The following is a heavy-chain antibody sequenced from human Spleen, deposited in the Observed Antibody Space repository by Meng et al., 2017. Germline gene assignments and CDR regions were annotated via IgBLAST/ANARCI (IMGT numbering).Heavy chain of an antibody. CDR2: ISPSGGTI. V-gene: IGHV3-48*03. D-gene: IGHD1-26*01. CDR1: GFSFSSYE. J-gene: IGHJ1*01. CDR3: ARGHRRDSGSYFYFQH. Sequence: GESLKISCAASGFSFSSYEMNWVRQAPGKGLEWVSYISPSGGTIYYADSVKGRFTISRDNAKNSVFLQMNSLRAEDTAVYYCARGHRRDSGSYFYFQHWGQGTLVTVSS.